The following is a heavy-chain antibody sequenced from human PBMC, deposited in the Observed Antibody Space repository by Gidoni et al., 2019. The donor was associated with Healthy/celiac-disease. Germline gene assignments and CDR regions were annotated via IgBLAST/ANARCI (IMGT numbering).Heavy chain of an antibody. J-gene: IGHJ4*02. D-gene: IGHD3-3*01. V-gene: IGHV1-58*01. CDR2: IVVGSGNT. CDR3: AGDRWGGFNFDY. Sequence: QMQLVQSGPEVKKPGTSVKLSCKASAFTFTSSAVQWVRQTRGQRLECIGWIVVGSGNTNYAQKFQERVTITRDMSTSTAYREQSSLGSEDTAVYYCAGDRWGGFNFDYWGQGTLVTVSS. CDR1: AFTFTSSA.